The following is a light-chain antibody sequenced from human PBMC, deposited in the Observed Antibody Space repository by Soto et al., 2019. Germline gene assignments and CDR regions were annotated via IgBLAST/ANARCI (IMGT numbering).Light chain of an antibody. CDR2: AAS. V-gene: IGKV1-27*01. CDR1: QGISNY. Sequence: DIQMTQSPSSLSASVGDRVTITCRASQGISNYLAWYQQKPWKVPELLIYAASTLQSGVPSRFSGSGSGTDFTLTISSLQPEYVATYYCQKYNHAPTFGGGTKVEIK. CDR3: QKYNHAPT. J-gene: IGKJ4*01.